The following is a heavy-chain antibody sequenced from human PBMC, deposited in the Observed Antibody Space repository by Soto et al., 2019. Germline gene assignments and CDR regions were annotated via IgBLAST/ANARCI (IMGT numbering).Heavy chain of an antibody. Sequence: GGSLRLSCAASGFTFSSYAMSWVRQAPGKGLEWVSAISGSGGSTYYADSVKGRFTISRDNSKNTLYLQMNSLRAEDTAVYYCAKGGVLLWFGESGPFDPWGQGTLVTVSS. CDR1: GFTFSSYA. CDR3: AKGGVLLWFGESGPFDP. CDR2: ISGSGGST. D-gene: IGHD3-10*01. J-gene: IGHJ5*02. V-gene: IGHV3-23*01.